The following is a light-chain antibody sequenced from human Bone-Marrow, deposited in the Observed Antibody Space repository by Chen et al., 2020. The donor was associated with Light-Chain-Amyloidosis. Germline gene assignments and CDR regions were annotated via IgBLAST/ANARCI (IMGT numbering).Light chain of an antibody. V-gene: IGKV3-20*01. CDR1: QTISSNY. J-gene: IGKJ4*01. CDR3: QQYGTSALT. Sequence: EIVLTQSPGTLSLSPGEGANLSCRASQTISSNYLTWYQQKFGQAPRLLIYGSSSRATGIPDRFTGSGSGTDFTLTINRLAPEEFAMYYCQQYGTSALTFGGGNKVEIK. CDR2: GSS.